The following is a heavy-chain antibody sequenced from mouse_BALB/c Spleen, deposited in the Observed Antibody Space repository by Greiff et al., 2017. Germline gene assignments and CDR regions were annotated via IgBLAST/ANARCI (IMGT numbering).Heavy chain of an antibody. CDR1: GYAFTNYL. CDR3: ARGPYGNYVWYFDV. V-gene: IGHV1-54*01. CDR2: INPGSGGT. Sequence: VQLVESGAELVRPGTSVKVSCKASGYAFTNYLIEWVKQRPGQGLEWIGVINPGSGGTNYNEKFKGKATLTADKSSSTAYMQLSSLTSDDSAVYFCARGPYGNYVWYFDVWGAGTTVTVSS. D-gene: IGHD2-1*01. J-gene: IGHJ1*01.